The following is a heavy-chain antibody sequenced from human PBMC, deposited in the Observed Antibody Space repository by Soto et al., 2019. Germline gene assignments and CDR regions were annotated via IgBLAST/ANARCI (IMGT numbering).Heavy chain of an antibody. J-gene: IGHJ5*02. V-gene: IGHV4-34*01. CDR2: INHSGST. CDR1: GGSFSGYY. Sequence: SETLSLTCAVYGGSFSGYYWSWIRQPPGKGLEWIGEINHSGSTNYNPSLKSRVTISVDTSKNQFSLKLSSVTAADTAVYYCARGSRSTSWLGRHWFDPWGQGTLVTVSS. D-gene: IGHD2-2*01. CDR3: ARGSRSTSWLGRHWFDP.